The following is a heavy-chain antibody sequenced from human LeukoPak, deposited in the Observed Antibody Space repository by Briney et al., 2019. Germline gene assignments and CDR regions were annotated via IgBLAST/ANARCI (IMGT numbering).Heavy chain of an antibody. CDR2: ISSSSSYI. CDR3: AKPEYYDSSGYYYSFDY. V-gene: IGHV3-21*01. Sequence: GGSLRLSCAASGFTFSSYSMNWVRQAPGKGLEWVSSISSSSSYIYYADSVKGRFTISRDNAKNSLYLQMNSLRAEDTAVYYCAKPEYYDSSGYYYSFDYWGQGTLVTVSS. CDR1: GFTFSSYS. J-gene: IGHJ4*02. D-gene: IGHD3-22*01.